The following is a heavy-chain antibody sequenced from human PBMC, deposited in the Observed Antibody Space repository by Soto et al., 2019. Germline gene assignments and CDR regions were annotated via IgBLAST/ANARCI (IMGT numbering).Heavy chain of an antibody. CDR2: INKDGSAT. CDR3: TRGGFLTGANFDF. Sequence: GGSLRLSCAASGFTFTTYWMHWARQVPGKGLMWVSGINKDGSATSYADFVEGRFTISRDNAKNTVLLQMNSLRDEDTAVYFCTRGGFLTGANFDFWGQGTLVTVSS. V-gene: IGHV3-74*01. J-gene: IGHJ4*02. D-gene: IGHD3-9*01. CDR1: GFTFTTYW.